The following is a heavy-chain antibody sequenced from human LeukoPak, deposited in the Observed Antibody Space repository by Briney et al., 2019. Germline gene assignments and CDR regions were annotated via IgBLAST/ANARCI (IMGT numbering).Heavy chain of an antibody. J-gene: IGHJ4*02. Sequence: SQTLSLTCTDSGGSIDSSYYWTWIRQPAGKGLEWIGRIYPTGTTNYNPSLKSRVTISLDTSKNQFSLRLSSVTAADTAVYYCVEVFENWGQGTLVTVSS. CDR3: VEVFEN. V-gene: IGHV4-61*02. CDR2: IYPTGTT. D-gene: IGHD1-1*01. CDR1: GGSIDSSYY.